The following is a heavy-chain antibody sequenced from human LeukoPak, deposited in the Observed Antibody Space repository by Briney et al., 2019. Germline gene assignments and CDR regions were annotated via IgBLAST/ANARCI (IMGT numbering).Heavy chain of an antibody. V-gene: IGHV3-23*01. CDR3: AKESDSSGWFDYYFDY. D-gene: IGHD6-19*01. CDR1: GFTFSSYA. Sequence: GGSPRLSCAASGFTFSSYAMSWVRQAPGKGLEWVSAISGSGGSTYYADSVKGRFTISRDNSKNTLYLQMNSLRAEDTAVYYCAKESDSSGWFDYYFDYWGQGTLVTVSS. CDR2: ISGSGGST. J-gene: IGHJ4*02.